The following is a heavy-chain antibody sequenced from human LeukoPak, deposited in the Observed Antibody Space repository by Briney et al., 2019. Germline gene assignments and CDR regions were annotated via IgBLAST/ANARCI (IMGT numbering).Heavy chain of an antibody. J-gene: IGHJ4*02. CDR3: AREPIGGSYY. CDR1: GGSISTYY. D-gene: IGHD1-26*01. Sequence: SETLSLTCTVSGGSISTYYWTWIRQPPGKGLEWIGYIYYTGDTYYNPSLKSRVTISVDTSKNQFSLKLSSVTAADTAVYYCAREPIGGSYYWGQGTLVTVSS. CDR2: IYYTGDT. V-gene: IGHV4-59*12.